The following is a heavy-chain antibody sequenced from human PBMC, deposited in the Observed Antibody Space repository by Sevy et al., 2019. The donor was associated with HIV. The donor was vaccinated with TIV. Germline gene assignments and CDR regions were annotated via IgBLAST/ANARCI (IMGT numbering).Heavy chain of an antibody. Sequence: SETLSLTCIVSGCSISTYYWSWIRQPPGKGLEWIGYIHYSGSTNYNPSFKSRVTISVDTSKNQFSLKLSSVTAADTAMYYCARDRNNLGMDVWGQGTTVTVSS. J-gene: IGHJ6*02. CDR1: GCSISTYY. CDR2: IHYSGST. CDR3: ARDRNNLGMDV. V-gene: IGHV4-59*13. D-gene: IGHD1-20*01.